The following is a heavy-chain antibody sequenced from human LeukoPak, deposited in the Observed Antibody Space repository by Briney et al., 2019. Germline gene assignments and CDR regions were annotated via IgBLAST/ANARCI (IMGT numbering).Heavy chain of an antibody. CDR3: ARGIYFPPNY. V-gene: IGHV4-39*07. CDR2: INHSGSS. D-gene: IGHD3-10*01. J-gene: IGHJ4*02. CDR1: GGSISSSTYY. Sequence: SETLSLTCTVSGGSISSSTYYWGWIRQPPGKGLEWIGEINHSGSSNYNPSLKSRVTISVDTSKNQFSLKLSSVTAADTAVYYYARGIYFPPNYWGQGTLVTVSS.